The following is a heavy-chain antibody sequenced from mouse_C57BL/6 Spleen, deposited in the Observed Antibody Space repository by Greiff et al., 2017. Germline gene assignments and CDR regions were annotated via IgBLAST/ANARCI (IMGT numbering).Heavy chain of an antibody. V-gene: IGHV1-50*01. CDR1: GYTYTSYW. J-gene: IGHJ4*01. CDR2: IDPSDSYT. Sequence: QVQLQQPGAELVKPGASVKLSCKASGYTYTSYWMQWVKQRPGQGLEWTGEIDPSDSYTNYNQKFKGKATLTVDTYSSTAYMQLSSLTSGDSEVYSCAREAMDYWGQGTSVTVSS. CDR3: AREAMDY.